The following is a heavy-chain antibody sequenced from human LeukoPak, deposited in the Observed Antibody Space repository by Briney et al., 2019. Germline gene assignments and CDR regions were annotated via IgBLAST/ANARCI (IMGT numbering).Heavy chain of an antibody. Sequence: SETLSLTCTVSGYSISSGYYWGWIRQPPGKGLEWIGSIYHSGSTYYNPSLKSRVTISVDTSKNQFSLKLSSVTAADTAVYHCARDGLGDMLFYFDYWGQGTLVTVSS. CDR3: ARDGLGDMLFYFDY. CDR2: IYHSGST. J-gene: IGHJ4*02. CDR1: GYSISSGYY. V-gene: IGHV4-38-2*02. D-gene: IGHD2-8*01.